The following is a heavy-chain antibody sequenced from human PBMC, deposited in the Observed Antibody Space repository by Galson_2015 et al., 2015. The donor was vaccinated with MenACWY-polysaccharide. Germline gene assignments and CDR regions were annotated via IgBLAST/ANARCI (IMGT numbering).Heavy chain of an antibody. J-gene: IGHJ4*02. CDR1: GYTFTSYY. CDR2: INSNAGTT. D-gene: IGHD7-27*01. V-gene: IGHV1-46*01. Sequence: SVKVSCKASGYTFTSYYIHWVRQAPGQGLEWMGIINSNAGTTMHAQKFQGRVTMTRDTSTSTVYMELSSLKSEDTAVYYCARGGSGNWGPRVDYWGQGTLVTVSS. CDR3: ARGGSGNWGPRVDY.